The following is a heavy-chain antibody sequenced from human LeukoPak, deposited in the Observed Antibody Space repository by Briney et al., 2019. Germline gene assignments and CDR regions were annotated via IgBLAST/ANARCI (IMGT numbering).Heavy chain of an antibody. Sequence: SETLSLTCTVSGGSISSYYWSWIRQPPGKGLEWIGYIYYSGSTNYNPSLKSRVTISVDTSKNQFSLKLSSVTAADTAVYYCARAVDSYGYSESYYFDYWGQGTLVTVSS. D-gene: IGHD5-18*01. V-gene: IGHV4-59*01. J-gene: IGHJ4*02. CDR1: GGSISSYY. CDR3: ARAVDSYGYSESYYFDY. CDR2: IYYSGST.